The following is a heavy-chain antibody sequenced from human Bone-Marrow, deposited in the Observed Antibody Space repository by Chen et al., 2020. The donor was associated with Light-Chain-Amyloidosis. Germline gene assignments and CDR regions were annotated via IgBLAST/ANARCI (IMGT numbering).Heavy chain of an antibody. D-gene: IGHD5-12*01. V-gene: IGHV5-51*01. Sequence: EVQLEQSGPEVKKPGESLKISCKGSGYTFTNYWIGWVRQMPGKGLEWMGVIYPDDSDARYSPSLEGQVTISADKSITTAYLQWRSLKASDTAMYYCARRRDGYNFDYWGQGTLVTVSS. CDR1: GYTFTNYW. J-gene: IGHJ4*02. CDR3: ARRRDGYNFDY. CDR2: IYPDDSDA.